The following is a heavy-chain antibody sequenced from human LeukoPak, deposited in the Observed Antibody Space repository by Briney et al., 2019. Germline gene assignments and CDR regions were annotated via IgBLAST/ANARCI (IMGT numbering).Heavy chain of an antibody. CDR3: ARTYGSGIGNTFDI. V-gene: IGHV5-10-1*01. D-gene: IGHD3-10*01. Sequence: GEALRISCKGSGYSFTAYWISWVRQMPGKGLEWMGRIDPSDSYTNYRPSFQGHVTISADRSITTAYPQWSSLKASDTAMYYCARTYGSGIGNTFDIWGQGTMVTVSS. J-gene: IGHJ3*02. CDR1: GYSFTAYW. CDR2: IDPSDSYT.